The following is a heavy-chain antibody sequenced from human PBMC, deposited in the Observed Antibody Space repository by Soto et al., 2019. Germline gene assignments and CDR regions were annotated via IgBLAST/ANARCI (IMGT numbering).Heavy chain of an antibody. D-gene: IGHD3-10*01. Sequence: QGQLVQSGGEVRPPGSSVTVSCRPSGYTFNMYYIHWVRQAPGQGLEWLGIINPSGGAPTYARKFLGRVTLSRDTSTATIYMGLTSLRSDDTAVYFSTREKIVRPSLRGPTGRDISFDVWGQGTLVTVS. CDR1: GYTFNMYY. CDR2: INPSGGAP. V-gene: IGHV1-46*02. J-gene: IGHJ3*01. CDR3: TREKIVRPSLRGPTGRDISFDV.